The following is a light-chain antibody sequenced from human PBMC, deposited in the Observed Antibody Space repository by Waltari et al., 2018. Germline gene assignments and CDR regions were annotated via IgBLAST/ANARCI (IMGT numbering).Light chain of an antibody. CDR3: MQTLQGPPT. V-gene: IGKV2-28*01. CDR2: LGS. CDR1: QSLLHINGYNY. J-gene: IGKJ1*01. Sequence: IVMTQSPLSLPVTPGEPASISCRSSQSLLHINGYNYLDWYHQKPGQSPQFLIYLGSNRASGVPDRFHVSGSDTKFTLKISRVEAEDVGVYYCMQTLQGPPTFGQGAKVESK.